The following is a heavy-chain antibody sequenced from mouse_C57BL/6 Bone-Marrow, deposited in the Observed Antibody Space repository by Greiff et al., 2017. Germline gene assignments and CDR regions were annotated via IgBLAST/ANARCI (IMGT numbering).Heavy chain of an antibody. CDR1: GFTFSSYA. CDR2: ISDGGSYT. CDR3: ARDLGREGY. D-gene: IGHD4-1*01. J-gene: IGHJ2*01. V-gene: IGHV5-4*01. Sequence: EVKLVESGGGLVKPGGSLKLSCAASGFTFSSYAMSWVRQTPEKRLEWVATISDGGSYTYYPDNVKGRVTISRENAKNNLYLQMSDLKSEDTARYYCARDLGREGYWGQGTTLTVSS.